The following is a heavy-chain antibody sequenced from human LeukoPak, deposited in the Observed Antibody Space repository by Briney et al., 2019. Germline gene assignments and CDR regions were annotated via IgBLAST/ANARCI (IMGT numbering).Heavy chain of an antibody. CDR1: GYSISSGYY. CDR2: IYHSGST. Sequence: PSETLSLTCTVSGYSISSGYYWGWIRQPPGKGLEWIGSIYHSGSTYYNPSLKSRVTISVDTSKNQFSLKPSSVTAADTAVYYCARDERDILTGYYGNYYYYYYMDVWGKGTTVTVSS. CDR3: ARDERDILTGYYGNYYYYYYMDV. V-gene: IGHV4-38-2*02. D-gene: IGHD3-9*01. J-gene: IGHJ6*03.